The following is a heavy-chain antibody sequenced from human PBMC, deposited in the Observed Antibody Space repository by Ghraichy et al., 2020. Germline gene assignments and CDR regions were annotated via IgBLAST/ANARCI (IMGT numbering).Heavy chain of an antibody. CDR2: VSSNSAYI. D-gene: IGHD6-25*01. J-gene: IGHJ5*02. V-gene: IGHV3-21*01. CDR1: GFTFSRYT. Sequence: ETLSLTCAASGFTFSRYTMSWVRQAPGKGLEWVSTVSSNSAYIYYADSVKGRFTISRDNAKNSVYLQMSGLRADDTDVYYCARDAGMGSSATGWFDPWGQGTLVTVSS. CDR3: ARDAGMGSSATGWFDP.